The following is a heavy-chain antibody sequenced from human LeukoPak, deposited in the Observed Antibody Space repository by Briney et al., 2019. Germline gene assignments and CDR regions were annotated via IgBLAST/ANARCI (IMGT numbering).Heavy chain of an antibody. CDR2: IYYSGST. CDR3: ARHGLRYCSSTSCYPLNWFDP. J-gene: IGHJ5*02. CDR1: GGSISSSSYY. V-gene: IGHV4-39*01. Sequence: SETLSLTCTVSGGSISSSSYYWGWIRQPPGKGLEWIGSIYYSGSTYYNPSLKSRVTISVDTFKNQFSLKLSSVTAADTAVYYCARHGLRYCSSTSCYPLNWFDPWGQGTLVTVSS. D-gene: IGHD2-2*01.